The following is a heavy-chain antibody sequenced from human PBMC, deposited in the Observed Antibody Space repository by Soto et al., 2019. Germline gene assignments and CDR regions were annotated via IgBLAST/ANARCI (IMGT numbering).Heavy chain of an antibody. Sequence: ESGGGLVQPGGSLRLSCAASGFTFSDYSINWVRQAPGKGLEWISYISRSSNTIFYADSVKGRFTISRDNANKSLYLQMNSLGADDTAVYFCARGWAEMTTVTSRPMDVWGQGTTVIVSS. J-gene: IGHJ6*02. D-gene: IGHD4-17*01. CDR2: ISRSSNTI. V-gene: IGHV3-48*01. CDR3: ARGWAEMTTVTSRPMDV. CDR1: GFTFSDYS.